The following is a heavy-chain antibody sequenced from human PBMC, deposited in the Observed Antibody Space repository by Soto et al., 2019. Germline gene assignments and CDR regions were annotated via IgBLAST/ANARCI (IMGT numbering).Heavy chain of an antibody. CDR1: GGSISNGGYY. V-gene: IGHV4-31*02. Sequence: LSLTCTVSGGSISNGGYYWNWVRQHPGKGLEWIGYIHYSGSTWYNPSLESRVTISVDTSKDQFSLKLRSVTAADTAVYYCARVRGSGSYAAYYFDSWGQGTLVTVSS. CDR2: IHYSGST. D-gene: IGHD3-10*01. CDR3: ARVRGSGSYAAYYFDS. J-gene: IGHJ4*01.